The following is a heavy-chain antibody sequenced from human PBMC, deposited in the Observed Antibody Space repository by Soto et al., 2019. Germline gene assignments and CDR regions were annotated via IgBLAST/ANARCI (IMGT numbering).Heavy chain of an antibody. J-gene: IGHJ4*02. Sequence: QLQLQESGPGLVKPSETLSLTCTVSGGSVSSSSYYWGWVRQPPGKGLEWIGSVYYSGSTYYNPSLESRFTISVDTSKNQCSLRLMSLSAADTAVYYCGRLEGLATISYYFDYWGQGALVTVSS. CDR1: GGSVSSSSYY. D-gene: IGHD3-9*01. CDR3: GRLEGLATISYYFDY. CDR2: VYYSGST. V-gene: IGHV4-39*01.